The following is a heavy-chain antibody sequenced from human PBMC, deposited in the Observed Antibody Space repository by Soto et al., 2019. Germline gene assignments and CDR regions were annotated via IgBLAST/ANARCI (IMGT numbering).Heavy chain of an antibody. CDR1: GGSISSYY. V-gene: IGHV4-59*01. Sequence: SETLSLTCTVSGGSISSYYWSWIRQPPGKGLEWIGYIYYSGSTNYNPSLKSRVTISVDTSKNQFSLKLSSVTAADTAVYYCARGGGSGSYYKAPLQYYYYGMDVWGQGTTVTVSS. J-gene: IGHJ6*02. CDR2: IYYSGST. CDR3: ARGGGSGSYYKAPLQYYYYGMDV. D-gene: IGHD3-10*01.